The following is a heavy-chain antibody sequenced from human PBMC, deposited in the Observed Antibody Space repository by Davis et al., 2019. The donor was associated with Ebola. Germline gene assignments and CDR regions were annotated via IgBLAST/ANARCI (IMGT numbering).Heavy chain of an antibody. CDR1: GGSISSGDYY. D-gene: IGHD3-3*01. Sequence: PSETLSLTCTVSGGSISSGDYYWSWIRQPPGKGLEWIGCIYYSGSTYYNPSLKSRVTISVDRSKNQFSLKLSSVTAADTAVYYCARGPAAVYDFWSGYQNWFDPWGQGTLVTVSS. V-gene: IGHV4-30-4*08. CDR2: IYYSGST. J-gene: IGHJ5*02. CDR3: ARGPAAVYDFWSGYQNWFDP.